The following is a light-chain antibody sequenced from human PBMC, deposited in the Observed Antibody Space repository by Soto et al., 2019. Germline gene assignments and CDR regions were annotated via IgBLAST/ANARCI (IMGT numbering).Light chain of an antibody. CDR2: DVT. V-gene: IGLV2-14*03. J-gene: IGLJ2*01. Sequence: QSVLTQPASVSGSPGQSITISCTGTSSDVGVYNYVSWYQQHPGKAPKLMIYDVTNRPSGVSNRFSGSKSDNTASLTISGLQAEDEADYYCSSYIDSSVVFGGGTKLTVL. CDR3: SSYIDSSVV. CDR1: SSDVGVYNY.